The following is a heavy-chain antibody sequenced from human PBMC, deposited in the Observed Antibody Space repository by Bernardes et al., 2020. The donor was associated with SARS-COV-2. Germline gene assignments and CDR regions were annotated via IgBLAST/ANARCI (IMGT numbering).Heavy chain of an antibody. J-gene: IGHJ4*02. CDR3: VKGTSAWKGVDY. Sequence: VGSLILSCATSGFTFSSSWMHWVRQVPGKGLVWVSEINPDGSSTKYAASVRGRFTMSRDNAMNTLYLEMNGLGAEDTAVYFCVKGTSAWKGVDYWGRGTLVNVSS. V-gene: IGHV3-74*01. D-gene: IGHD1-1*01. CDR1: GFTFSSSW. CDR2: INPDGSST.